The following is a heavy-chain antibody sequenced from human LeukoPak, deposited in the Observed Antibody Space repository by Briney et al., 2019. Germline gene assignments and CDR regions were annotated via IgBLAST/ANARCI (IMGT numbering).Heavy chain of an antibody. CDR3: VTQYSSDSFDY. CDR1: GFTFSSYE. Sequence: GGSLRLSCAASGFTFSSYEMNWVRQAPGKGLEWVSYISSSGSTIYYADSVKGRFTISRDNAKNSLYLQMNSLRAEDTAVYYCVTQYSSDSFDYWGQGTLVTVSS. D-gene: IGHD6-19*01. CDR2: ISSSGSTI. J-gene: IGHJ4*02. V-gene: IGHV3-48*03.